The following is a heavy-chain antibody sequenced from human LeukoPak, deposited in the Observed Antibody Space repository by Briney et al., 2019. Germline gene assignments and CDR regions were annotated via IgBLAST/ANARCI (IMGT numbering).Heavy chain of an antibody. J-gene: IGHJ4*02. CDR3: ARDLLFRTYYFDY. Sequence: GESLRLSCAASGFTFSSYSLNWVRQAPGKGLEWVSYISSSSTTIYYADSVKGRFTISRDNAKNSLYLQMNSLRDEDTAVYYCARDLLFRTYYFDYWGQGTLVTVSS. V-gene: IGHV3-48*02. CDR1: GFTFSSYS. D-gene: IGHD1-26*01. CDR2: ISSSSTTI.